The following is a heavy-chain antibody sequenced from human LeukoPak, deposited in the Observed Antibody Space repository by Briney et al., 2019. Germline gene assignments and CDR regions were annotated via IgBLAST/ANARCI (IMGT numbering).Heavy chain of an antibody. CDR2: ISYDGSNK. J-gene: IGHJ4*02. CDR3: AKDSIAVAGPGYY. CDR1: GFTFSSYG. Sequence: GRSLRLSCAASGFTFSSYGMHWVRQAPGKGLEWVAVISYDGSNKYYADSVKGRFTISRDNPKNTLYLQMNSLRAEDTAVYYCAKDSIAVAGPGYYWGQGTLVTVSS. D-gene: IGHD6-19*01. V-gene: IGHV3-30*18.